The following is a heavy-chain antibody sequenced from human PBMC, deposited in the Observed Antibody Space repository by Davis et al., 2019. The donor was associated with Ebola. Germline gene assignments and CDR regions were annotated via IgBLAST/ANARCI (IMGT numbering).Heavy chain of an antibody. Sequence: SCKASGYTFTNYAMHWVRQAPGKGLEYVSAISSNGGSTYYADSVKGRFTISRDNSKNTLYLQMSSLRAEDTAVYYCVKDCGRFGELLYDWFDPWGQGTLVTVSS. D-gene: IGHD3-10*01. CDR3: VKDCGRFGELLYDWFDP. V-gene: IGHV3-64D*08. J-gene: IGHJ5*02. CDR2: ISSNGGST. CDR1: GYTFTNYA.